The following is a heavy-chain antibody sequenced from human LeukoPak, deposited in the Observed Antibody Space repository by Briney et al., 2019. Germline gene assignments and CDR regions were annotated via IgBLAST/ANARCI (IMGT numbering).Heavy chain of an antibody. CDR2: IRGSGSPT. J-gene: IGHJ4*02. D-gene: IGHD2-15*01. CDR3: AKDPPGSRILMAAFDR. CDR1: GFTFSTFA. V-gene: IGHV3-23*01. Sequence: PGGSLRLSCVASGFTFSTFAMGWVRQAPGKGLEWVSGIRGSGSPTYYTDSVKGRFTISRDNSKNTLYLQMNSLRAEDTAVYYCAKDPPGSRILMAAFDRWGQGTLVTVSS.